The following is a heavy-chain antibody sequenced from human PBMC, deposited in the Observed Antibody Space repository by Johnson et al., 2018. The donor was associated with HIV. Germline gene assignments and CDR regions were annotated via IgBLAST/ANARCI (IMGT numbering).Heavy chain of an antibody. CDR3: YSSGYYYGDAFDI. CDR2: IRYDGSKK. Sequence: QLVESGGGVVQPGGSLRLSCAASGFTFSSYGMPWVRQAPGKGLEWVTFIRYDGSKKYYADSVKGRFTISRDNSKSTLYLQMNSLRAEDTAVFYCYSSGYYYGDAFDIWGKGTMVTVSS. J-gene: IGHJ3*02. CDR1: GFTFSSYG. V-gene: IGHV3-30*02. D-gene: IGHD3-22*01.